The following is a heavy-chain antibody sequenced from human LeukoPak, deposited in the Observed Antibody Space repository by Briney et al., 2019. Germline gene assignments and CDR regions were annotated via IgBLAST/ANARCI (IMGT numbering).Heavy chain of an antibody. J-gene: IGHJ6*02. CDR2: ISAYNGNT. CDR3: ARSEYYYDSSGYSYYYYGMDV. Sequence: ASVKVSCKASGYTFTSYGIRWVRQAPGQGLEWMGWISAYNGNTNYAQKLQGRVTMTTDTSTSTAYMELRSLRSDDTAVYYCARSEYYYDSSGYSYYYYGMDVWGQGTTVTVSS. CDR1: GYTFTSYG. V-gene: IGHV1-18*01. D-gene: IGHD3-22*01.